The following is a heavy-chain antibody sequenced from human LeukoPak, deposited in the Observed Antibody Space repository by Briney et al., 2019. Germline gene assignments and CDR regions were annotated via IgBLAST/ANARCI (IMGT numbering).Heavy chain of an antibody. CDR2: ISSSGSTI. V-gene: IGHV3-11*04. Sequence: GGSLRLSCAASGFTFSDYYMSWIRQAPGKGLEWVSYISSSGSTIYYADSVKGRFTISRDNAKNALYLQMNSLRAEDTAVYYCARGRRTTVPTFRPDLFDYWGHGTLVTVSS. J-gene: IGHJ4*01. CDR3: ARGRRTTVPTFRPDLFDY. CDR1: GFTFSDYY. D-gene: IGHD4-17*01.